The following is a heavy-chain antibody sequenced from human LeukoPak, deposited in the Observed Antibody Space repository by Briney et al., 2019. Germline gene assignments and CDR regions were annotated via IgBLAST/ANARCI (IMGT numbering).Heavy chain of an antibody. D-gene: IGHD2-21*01. CDR3: ARRIVGGPFDS. CDR2: VYYSGST. CDR1: GGSISSSYHY. V-gene: IGHV4-39*01. J-gene: IGHJ4*02. Sequence: PSETLSLTCTVSGGSISSSYHYWAWIRQPPGKGLEWIGSVYYSGSTYYYPSLQSRVSISVDTSKNQFSLNLNSVTIADSAIYYCARRIVGGPFDSWGQGILVTVSS.